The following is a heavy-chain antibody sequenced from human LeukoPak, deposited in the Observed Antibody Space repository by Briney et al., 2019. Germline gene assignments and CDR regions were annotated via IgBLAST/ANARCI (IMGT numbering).Heavy chain of an antibody. Sequence: GGSLRLSCAASGFTFSSYAMSWVRQAPGKGLEWVSAISGSGGSTYYADSVKGRFTISRDNSKNTLYLQMNSLRAEDTAVYYCAKDTDSSGYYRAEYFQHWGQGTLVTVSS. D-gene: IGHD3-22*01. V-gene: IGHV3-23*01. J-gene: IGHJ1*01. CDR1: GFTFSSYA. CDR2: ISGSGGST. CDR3: AKDTDSSGYYRAEYFQH.